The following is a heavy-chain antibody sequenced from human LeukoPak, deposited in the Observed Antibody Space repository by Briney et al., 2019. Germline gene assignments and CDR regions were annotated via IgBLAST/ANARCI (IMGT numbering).Heavy chain of an antibody. V-gene: IGHV4-59*08. CDR2: IYYSGST. CDR3: ARTYCGGDCNDAFDI. D-gene: IGHD2-21*02. CDR1: GGSISSYY. J-gene: IGHJ3*02. Sequence: KPSETLSLTCTVSGGSISSYYWSWIRQPPGKGLEWIGYIYYSGSTNYDPSLKSRVTISVDTSKNQFSPKLSSVTAADTAVYYCARTYCGGDCNDAFDIWGQGTMVTVSS.